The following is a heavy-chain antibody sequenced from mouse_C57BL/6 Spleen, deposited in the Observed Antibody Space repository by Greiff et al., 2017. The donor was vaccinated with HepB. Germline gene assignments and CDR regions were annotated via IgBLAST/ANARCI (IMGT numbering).Heavy chain of an antibody. V-gene: IGHV1-53*01. CDR2: INPSNGGT. Sequence: QVQLQQPGTELVKPGASVKLSCKASGYTFTSYWMHWVKQRPGQGLEWIGNINPSNGGTNYNEKFKGKATLAVDKSSSTAYMQLSSLTSEDSAVYYCARERNYYGSSSYYFDYWGQGTTLTVSS. CDR1: GYTFTSYW. CDR3: ARERNYYGSSSYYFDY. J-gene: IGHJ2*01. D-gene: IGHD1-1*01.